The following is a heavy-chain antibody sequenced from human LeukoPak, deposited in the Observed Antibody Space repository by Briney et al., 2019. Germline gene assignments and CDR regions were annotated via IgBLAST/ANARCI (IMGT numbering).Heavy chain of an antibody. CDR3: ARLYRWYFDL. D-gene: IGHD1-26*01. CDR1: GDSVNSGSYY. J-gene: IGHJ2*01. CDR2: IYYSGST. Sequence: PSETLSLTCTVSGDSVNSGSYYWSWIRQPPGKGPECIGDIYYSGSTNYNPPLKSRVTISVDTSKSQFSLKLSSVTAADTAVYYCARLYRWYFDLWGRGTLVTVSS. V-gene: IGHV4-61*01.